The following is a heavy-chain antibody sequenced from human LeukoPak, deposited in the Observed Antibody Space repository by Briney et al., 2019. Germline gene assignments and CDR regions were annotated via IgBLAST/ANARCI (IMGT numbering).Heavy chain of an antibody. CDR3: AREGEDYDILTERGAFDI. J-gene: IGHJ3*02. D-gene: IGHD3-9*01. Sequence: AGGSLRLSCAASGFTVSSNYMSWVRQAPGKGLEWVSVIYSGGITYYSDSVKGRFTISRDNSKNTLYLQMNSLRAEDTAVYYCAREGEDYDILTERGAFDIWGQGTMVTVSS. CDR1: GFTVSSNY. V-gene: IGHV3-53*01. CDR2: IYSGGIT.